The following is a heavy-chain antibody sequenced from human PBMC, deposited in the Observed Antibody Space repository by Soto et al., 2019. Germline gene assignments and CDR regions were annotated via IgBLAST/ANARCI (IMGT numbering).Heavy chain of an antibody. CDR2: ISGGSGST. J-gene: IGHJ4*02. V-gene: IGHV3-23*01. CDR3: AKDRLRRGADY. CDR1: GFTFPNYA. Sequence: EVQLLESGGGLVQPGGSLRLSCAASGFTFPNYAMSWVRQAPGKGLEWVSTISGGSGSTYYADPVKGRFTTSRDNSKNTVYLQMNSLRAEDTAVYFCAKDRLRRGADYWGQGTLVTVSS. D-gene: IGHD4-17*01.